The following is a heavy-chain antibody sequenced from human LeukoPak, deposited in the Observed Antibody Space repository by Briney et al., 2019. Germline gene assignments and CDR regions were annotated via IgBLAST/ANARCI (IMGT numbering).Heavy chain of an antibody. CDR3: AKDPYYDSSGYYDY. CDR1: GFTFSSYW. CDR2: INSDGYSI. D-gene: IGHD3-22*01. V-gene: IGHV3-74*01. Sequence: GGSLRLSCAATGFTFSSYWMHWVRQAPGKGPVWLARINSDGYSITYADSVEGRFTISRDNTKKTLYLQMNTLRAEDTAVYYCAKDPYYDSSGYYDYWGQGTLVTVSS. J-gene: IGHJ4*02.